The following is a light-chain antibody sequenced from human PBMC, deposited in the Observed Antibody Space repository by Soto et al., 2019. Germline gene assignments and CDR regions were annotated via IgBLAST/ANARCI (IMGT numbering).Light chain of an antibody. CDR2: DAS. CDR3: QQYDNLLFT. V-gene: IGKV1-33*01. Sequence: DIHMTQSPSSLSASVGDRVTITCQASQDIRNFLNWYQQKPGKAPKLLIYDASKLEPGVPSRFSGSGSGTDFTFTISSLQPEDIATYYCQQYDNLLFTFGPGTKVEIK. J-gene: IGKJ3*01. CDR1: QDIRNF.